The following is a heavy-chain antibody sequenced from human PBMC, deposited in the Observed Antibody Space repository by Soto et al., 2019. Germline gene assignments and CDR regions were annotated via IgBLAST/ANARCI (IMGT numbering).Heavy chain of an antibody. CDR2: IKRNSEGGTA. Sequence: VHLVQSGGGLGRPGGSLRLSCAASGFTFNDVRMSWVRQAPGKGLEWVGRIKRNSEGGTASYAAPVEGRFTISRDDSQSTLYLQMDSLKSEDTGIYYCTTYRSWSDYWGQGTLVIVSS. D-gene: IGHD1-26*01. J-gene: IGHJ4*02. CDR3: TTYRSWSDY. V-gene: IGHV3-15*01. CDR1: GFTFNDVR.